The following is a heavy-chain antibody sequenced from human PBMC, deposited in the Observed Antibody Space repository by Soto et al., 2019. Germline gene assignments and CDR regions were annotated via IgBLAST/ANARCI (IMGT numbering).Heavy chain of an antibody. CDR1: GFTFSNYS. CDR3: ARSNYGSGSYYMDV. V-gene: IGHV3-21*01. J-gene: IGHJ6*03. Sequence: GGSLRLSCAASGFTFSNYSMNWVRQAPGKGLVWVSSITGSSGYIYYADSVKGRFIISRDNAKNSLYLLMNSLRAEDTAVYYCARSNYGSGSYYMDVWGKGTTVTVSS. D-gene: IGHD3-10*01. CDR2: ITGSSGYI.